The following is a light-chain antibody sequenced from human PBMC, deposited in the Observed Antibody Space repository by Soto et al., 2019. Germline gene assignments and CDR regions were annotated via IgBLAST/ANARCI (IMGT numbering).Light chain of an antibody. Sequence: QSVLTHPASVSWSPGHSITISCTGTSSDIGSYNYVAWYQQFPGKTPKLIIYEVRNRPSGVSFRFSGSKSGNTASLTISGLQAEDEADYYCISYRGSDTSYVFGTGTKVTVL. V-gene: IGLV2-14*01. CDR1: SSDIGSYNY. CDR2: EVR. CDR3: ISYRGSDTSYV. J-gene: IGLJ1*01.